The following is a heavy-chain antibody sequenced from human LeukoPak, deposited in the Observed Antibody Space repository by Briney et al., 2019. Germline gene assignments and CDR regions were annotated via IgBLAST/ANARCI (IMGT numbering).Heavy chain of an antibody. D-gene: IGHD5-24*01. J-gene: IGHJ4*02. V-gene: IGHV3-74*01. CDR2: IKGDGSFT. Sequence: PGESLRLSCVASGFTFSSCWMHWVRQAPGKGLVWVARIKGDGSFTNYADSVNGRFTISRDNAKNTLYLHMHGLRADDTALYYCVRDGDVFNFDYWGQGNLVTVSS. CDR3: VRDGDVFNFDY. CDR1: GFTFSSCW.